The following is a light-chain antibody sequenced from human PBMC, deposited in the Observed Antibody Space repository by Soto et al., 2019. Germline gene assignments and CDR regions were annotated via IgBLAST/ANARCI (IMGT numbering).Light chain of an antibody. CDR1: TSDVGRYNY. J-gene: IGLJ1*01. Sequence: QSALTQPASVSGSPGQSITISCTGTTSDVGRYNYVSWYQQHPGTAPKLIIYDVSNRPSGVSNRFSGSKSGNTASLTISGLQSEDEADYYCNSYTSTSTDVFGTGTKVTVL. CDR2: DVS. V-gene: IGLV2-14*01. CDR3: NSYTSTSTDV.